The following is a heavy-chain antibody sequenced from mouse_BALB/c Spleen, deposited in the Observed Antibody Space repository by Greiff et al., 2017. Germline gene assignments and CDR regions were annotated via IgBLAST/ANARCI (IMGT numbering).Heavy chain of an antibody. D-gene: IGHD1-1*01. J-gene: IGHJ4*01. CDR3: ARHYYGSSYDAMDY. V-gene: IGHV1-66*01. Sequence: QVQLKQSGPELVKPGASVKISCKASGYSFTSYYIHWVKQRPGQGLEWIGWIFPGSGNTKYNEKFKGKATLTADTSSSTAYMQLSSLTSEDSAVYFCARHYYGSSYDAMDYWGQGTSVTVSS. CDR2: IFPGSGNT. CDR1: GYSFTSYY.